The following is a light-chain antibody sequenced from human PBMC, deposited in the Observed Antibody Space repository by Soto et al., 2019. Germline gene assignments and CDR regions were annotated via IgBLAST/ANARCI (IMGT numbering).Light chain of an antibody. J-gene: IGKJ4*01. CDR1: QNINNY. CDR2: GAP. V-gene: IGKV1-39*01. CDR3: QQTYNTPQT. Sequence: DIQMTQSPSSLSASIGDRVTLTCRASQNINNYLHWYQLKPGKAPKLLIYGAPGLQSGVPSRFSGSGSGTHFTLTISSLQPEDFATYFCQQTYNTPQTFGGGTKVEIK.